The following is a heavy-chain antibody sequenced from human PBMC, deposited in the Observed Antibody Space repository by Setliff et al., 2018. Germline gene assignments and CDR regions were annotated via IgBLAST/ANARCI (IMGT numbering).Heavy chain of an antibody. CDR2: INTNTGNP. CDR3: ARGPLHYDFWRGYYTVSWFDP. D-gene: IGHD3-3*01. V-gene: IGHV7-4-1*02. Sequence: RASVKVSCKASGYTFTSYAMNWVRQAPGQGLEWMGWINTNTGNPTYAQGFTGRFVFSLDTSVSTAYLQISSLKAEDTAVYYCARGPLHYDFWRGYYTVSWFDPWGQGTLVTVSS. J-gene: IGHJ5*02. CDR1: GYTFTSYA.